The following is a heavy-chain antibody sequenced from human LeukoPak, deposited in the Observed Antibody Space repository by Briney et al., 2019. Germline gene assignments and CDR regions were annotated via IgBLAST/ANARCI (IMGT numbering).Heavy chain of an antibody. D-gene: IGHD6-19*01. V-gene: IGHV1-2*02. CDR1: GYTFTGYY. Sequence: ASVKVSCKASGYTFTGYYMHWVRQAPGQGLEWMGWINPNSGGTNYAQKFQGRVTMTRDTSISTAYMELSRLRSDDTALYYCAGGLAVAGPFDYWGQGTLVTVSS. CDR3: AGGLAVAGPFDY. J-gene: IGHJ4*02. CDR2: INPNSGGT.